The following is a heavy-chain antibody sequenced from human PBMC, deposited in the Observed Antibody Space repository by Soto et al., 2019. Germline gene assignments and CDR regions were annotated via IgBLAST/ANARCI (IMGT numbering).Heavy chain of an antibody. V-gene: IGHV1-18*01. D-gene: IGHD5-12*01. CDR1: GYTFNSYG. J-gene: IGHJ4*02. CDR2: ISAYNGNT. CDR3: ARGGGNDPRPVDY. Sequence: QVQLVQSGAEVKKPGASVKVSCKASGYTFNSYGISWVRPAPGQGLEWMGWISAYNGNTNYVQKVQGRVTMTTDTSTSTDYMELRSLRSDDTAVDYCARGGGNDPRPVDYWGQGTLVTVSS.